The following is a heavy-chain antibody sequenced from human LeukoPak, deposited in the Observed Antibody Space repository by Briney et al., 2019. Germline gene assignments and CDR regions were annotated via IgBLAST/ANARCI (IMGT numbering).Heavy chain of an antibody. CDR1: GYTFTGYS. Sequence: SVKVSCKASGYTFTGYSIHWVRQAPGQGLEWMGGIIPIFGTANYAQKFQGRVTITADKSTSTAYMELSSLRSEDTAVYYCARDRYYSSGWYDGGFDYWGQGTLVTVSS. J-gene: IGHJ4*02. CDR3: ARDRYYSSGWYDGGFDY. D-gene: IGHD6-19*01. CDR2: IIPIFGTA. V-gene: IGHV1-69*06.